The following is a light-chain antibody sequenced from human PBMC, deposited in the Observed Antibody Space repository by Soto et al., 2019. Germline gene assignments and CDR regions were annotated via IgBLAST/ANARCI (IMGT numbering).Light chain of an antibody. CDR3: QQYGSSPWT. J-gene: IGKJ1*01. Sequence: EIVLTQSPGTLSLSPGERATLSCRASQSVSSSSLAWYQQKPGQAPRLLIYGASSRATGIPDRFSGSGSGTDFTLTIGRLEPEDFAVYYCQQYGSSPWTFGQGTKVDIK. CDR1: QSVSSSS. CDR2: GAS. V-gene: IGKV3-20*01.